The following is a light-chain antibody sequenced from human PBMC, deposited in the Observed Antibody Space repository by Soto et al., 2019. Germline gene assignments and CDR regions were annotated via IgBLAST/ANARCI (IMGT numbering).Light chain of an antibody. CDR2: DAS. Sequence: AIQLTQSPSSLSASVGDRVTITCRASQGINSALAWYQQKLGRAPKLLIYDASSLQSGVPSRFSGSEYGTDFTLTISSLQPEDFATYYCQQFSSSLLFTFGPGTKVDIK. CDR1: QGINSA. CDR3: QQFSSSLLFT. J-gene: IGKJ3*01. V-gene: IGKV1-13*02.